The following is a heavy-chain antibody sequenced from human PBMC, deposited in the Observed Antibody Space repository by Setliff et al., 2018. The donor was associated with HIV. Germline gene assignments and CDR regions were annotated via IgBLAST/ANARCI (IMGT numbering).Heavy chain of an antibody. CDR3: ARHNTGYSYGYGYYYYYMDV. Sequence: SETLSLTCTVSGGSISSSGYYWSWIRQPPGKGLEWIGEINHSGSTNYNPSLMSRLTISVDTSKNQFSLKLSSVTAADTAVYYCARHNTGYSYGYGYYYYYMDVWGKGTTVTVSS. CDR1: GGSISSSGYY. J-gene: IGHJ6*03. CDR2: INHSGST. D-gene: IGHD5-18*01. V-gene: IGHV4-39*01.